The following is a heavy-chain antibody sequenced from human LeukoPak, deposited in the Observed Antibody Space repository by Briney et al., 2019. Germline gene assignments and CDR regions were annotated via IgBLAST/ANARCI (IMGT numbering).Heavy chain of an antibody. CDR2: IYSGGSI. CDR3: ARDLGSMSSTRYYGMDV. Sequence: GGSLRLSCAASGFTVSSNYMSWVRQAPGKGLEWVSVIYSGGSIYYADSVKGRFTISRDNSKNTLYLQMNSLRAEDTAVYYCARDLGSMSSTRYYGMDVWGQGTTVTVSS. CDR1: GFTVSSNY. J-gene: IGHJ6*02. D-gene: IGHD3-16*01. V-gene: IGHV3-66*01.